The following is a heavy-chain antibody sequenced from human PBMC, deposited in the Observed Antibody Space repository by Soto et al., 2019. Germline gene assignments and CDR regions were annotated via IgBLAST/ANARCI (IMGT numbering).Heavy chain of an antibody. J-gene: IGHJ3*02. D-gene: IGHD3-16*01. CDR2: IYYSGST. V-gene: IGHV4-59*08. CDR1: GGSISSYY. Sequence: QVQLHESGPGLVKPSETLSLTCTVSGGSISSYYWSWIRQPPGKGLEWIGYIYYSGSTNYNPSLKSRVTISVDTSKNQFSLKLSSVTAADTAVYYCARRYGWAFDIWGQGTMVTVSS. CDR3: ARRYGWAFDI.